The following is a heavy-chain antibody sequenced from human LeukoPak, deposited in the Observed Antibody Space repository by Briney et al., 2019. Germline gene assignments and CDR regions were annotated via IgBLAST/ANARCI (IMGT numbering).Heavy chain of an antibody. CDR1: GGSFSGYY. Sequence: PSETLSLTCAVYGGSFSGYYWSWIRKPPGQGLEGIGEINHSGSTNYNPSLKSRVSVSVETSKNQFSLKLHSVTAADTAVYYCARGPRKRYSYGLRGYYFDYWGQGTLVTVSS. CDR3: ARGPRKRYSYGLRGYYFDY. V-gene: IGHV4-34*01. D-gene: IGHD5-18*01. J-gene: IGHJ4*02. CDR2: INHSGST.